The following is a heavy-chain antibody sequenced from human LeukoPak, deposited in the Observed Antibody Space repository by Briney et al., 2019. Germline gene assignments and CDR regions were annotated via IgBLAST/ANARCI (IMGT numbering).Heavy chain of an antibody. J-gene: IGHJ3*02. V-gene: IGHV4-59*01. D-gene: IGHD3-9*01. CDR2: IYYSGST. Sequence: SETLSLTCTVSGGSISSYYWSWIRQPPGKGLEWIGYIYYSGSTNYNPSLKSRVTISVDTSKDQFSLKLSSVTAADTAVYYCARDNGDYDILTGGGAFDIWGQGTMVTVSS. CDR3: ARDNGDYDILTGGGAFDI. CDR1: GGSISSYY.